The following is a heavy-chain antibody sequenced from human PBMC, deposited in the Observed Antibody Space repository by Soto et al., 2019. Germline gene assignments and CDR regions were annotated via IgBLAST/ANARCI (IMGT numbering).Heavy chain of an antibody. CDR3: TTDMTTVTTRPDY. D-gene: IGHD4-17*01. CDR2: IKSKTDGGTT. Sequence: EVQLLESGGGLVQPGGSLRLSCAASGFTFSSYAMSWVRQAPGKGLEWVGRIKSKTDGGTTDYAAPVKGRFTISRDDSKNTLYLQMNSLKTEDTAVYYCTTDMTTVTTRPDYWGQGTLVTVSS. CDR1: GFTFSSYA. V-gene: IGHV3-15*01. J-gene: IGHJ4*02.